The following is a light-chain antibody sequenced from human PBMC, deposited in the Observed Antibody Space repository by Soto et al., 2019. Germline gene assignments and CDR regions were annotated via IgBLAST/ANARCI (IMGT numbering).Light chain of an antibody. CDR2: EVS. CDR1: SSDVGGYNY. Sequence: QSVLTQPPSASGSPGQSVTISCTGTSSDVGGYNYVSWYQQHPGKAPKLVISEVSKRPSGVPDRFSGSKSGNTASLTVSGLQAEDEADYYCSSYAGSNIYVVFGGGTKVTVL. J-gene: IGLJ2*01. CDR3: SSYAGSNIYVV. V-gene: IGLV2-8*01.